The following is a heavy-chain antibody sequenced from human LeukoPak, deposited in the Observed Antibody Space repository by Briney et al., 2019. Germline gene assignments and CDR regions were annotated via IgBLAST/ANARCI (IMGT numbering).Heavy chain of an antibody. J-gene: IGHJ5*02. CDR2: IYYTGTT. CDR3: ARARAPIVVVPAAMGGTWFDP. Sequence: SQTLSLTCTVSGGSINVGGCFWSWIRQHPGKGLESIGRIYYTGTTYYNPSLKSRLSISLDTSTNQFSLKLNSVTAADTAVYFCARARAPIVVVPAAMGGTWFDPWGQGTLVTVSS. D-gene: IGHD2-2*01. V-gene: IGHV4-31*03. CDR1: GGSINVGGCF.